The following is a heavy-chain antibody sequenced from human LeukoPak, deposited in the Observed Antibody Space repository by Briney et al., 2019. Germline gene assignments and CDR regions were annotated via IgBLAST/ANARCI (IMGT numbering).Heavy chain of an antibody. CDR1: GGSISSYY. V-gene: IGHV4-4*07. CDR2: IYTSGST. CDR3: ARKVVTIFGVVINFDY. Sequence: SETLSLTCTVSGGSISSYYCSWIRQPAGKGLEWIGRIYTSGSTNYNPSLKSRVTISVDTSKNQFSLKLSSVTAADTAVYYCARKVVTIFGVVINFDYWGQGTLVTVSS. J-gene: IGHJ4*02. D-gene: IGHD3-3*01.